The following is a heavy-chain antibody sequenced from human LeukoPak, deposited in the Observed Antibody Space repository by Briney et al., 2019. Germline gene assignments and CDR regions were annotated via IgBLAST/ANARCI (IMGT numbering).Heavy chain of an antibody. CDR2: ISAYNGNT. J-gene: IGHJ5*02. Sequence: ASVKVSCKASGYTFTSYGISWVRQAPGQGLEWMGWISAYNGNTNYAQKLQGRVTMTTDTSTSTAYMELRSLRSDDTAVYYCARGKPAALGYNWFDPWGQGTLVTVSS. CDR3: ARGKPAALGYNWFDP. D-gene: IGHD2-2*01. CDR1: GYTFTSYG. V-gene: IGHV1-18*01.